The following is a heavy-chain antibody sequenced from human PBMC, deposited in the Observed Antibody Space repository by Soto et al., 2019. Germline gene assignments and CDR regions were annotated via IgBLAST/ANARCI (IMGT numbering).Heavy chain of an antibody. CDR2: ISSSGSTI. V-gene: IGHV3-11*01. J-gene: IGHJ3*02. CDR3: AVRYSRTTLDDAFDI. CDR1: GFTFSDYY. Sequence: QVQLVESGGGLVKPGGSLRLSCAASGFTFSDYYMSWIRQAPGNGLEWVSYISSSGSTIYYADSVKGRFTISRDNAKNSLYLQMNSLRAEDTAVYYCAVRYSRTTLDDAFDIWGQGTMVTVSS. D-gene: IGHD6-13*01.